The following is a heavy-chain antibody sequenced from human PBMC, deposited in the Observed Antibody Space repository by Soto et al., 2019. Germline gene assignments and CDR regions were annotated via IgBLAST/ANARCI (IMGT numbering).Heavy chain of an antibody. CDR2: ISSSKTT. Sequence: EVQLVESGGGLVQPGESLRLSCTASGITFSSYSMNWVRQAPGKGLEWLSYISSSKTTYADSVKGRFTISRDNGKNSVYLQTNSLRAEDTAVYYCVGDQVVHTPMVHGNYWGRGTRVTVSS. D-gene: IGHD5-18*01. V-gene: IGHV3-48*01. CDR3: VGDQVVHTPMVHGNY. CDR1: GITFSSYS. J-gene: IGHJ4*02.